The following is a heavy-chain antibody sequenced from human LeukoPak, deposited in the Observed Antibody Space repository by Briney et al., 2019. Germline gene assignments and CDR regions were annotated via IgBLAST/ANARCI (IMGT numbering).Heavy chain of an antibody. V-gene: IGHV3-11*04. Sequence: GGSLRLSCAASGFTFSDYYMSWIRQAPGKGLEWVSYISSSGSTIYYADSVKGRFTISRDNAKNSLYLQMNSLRAEDMAVYYCARVFYDSSGYYYDHAFDIWGQGTMVTVSS. CDR1: GFTFSDYY. J-gene: IGHJ3*02. CDR3: ARVFYDSSGYYYDHAFDI. CDR2: ISSSGSTI. D-gene: IGHD3-22*01.